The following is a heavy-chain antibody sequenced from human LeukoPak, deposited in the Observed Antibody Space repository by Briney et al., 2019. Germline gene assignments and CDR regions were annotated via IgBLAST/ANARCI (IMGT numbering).Heavy chain of an antibody. CDR3: ARGGRYGRPTAKLPDS. CDR2: IYYSGSS. J-gene: IGHJ4*02. V-gene: IGHV4-39*07. Sequence: KPSETLSLTCTVSDASITGSGSYWGWIRQPPGEGLEWIANIYYSGSSYYNPSLNSRATISMDTSKNQFSLKLNSVTAADTAVYYCARGGRYGRPTAKLPDSWGQGTLVTVSS. D-gene: IGHD1-26*01. CDR1: DASITGSGSY.